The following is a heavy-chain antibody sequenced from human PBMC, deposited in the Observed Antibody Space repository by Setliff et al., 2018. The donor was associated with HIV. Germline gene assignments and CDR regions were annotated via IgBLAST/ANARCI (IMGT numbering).Heavy chain of an antibody. CDR1: GLSISSNY. D-gene: IGHD2-21*01. J-gene: IGHJ4*02. CDR3: ARVVVVIGSQDYFDY. V-gene: IGHV3-66*02. Sequence: PGGSLSLSCAASGLSISSNYMSWVRQAPGKGLEWVSIIYSGGDAYYSDSLKGRLTISRYNSRNTLYLQMSSLRADDTAVYYCARVVVVIGSQDYFDYWGQGMLFTVSS. CDR2: IYSGGDA.